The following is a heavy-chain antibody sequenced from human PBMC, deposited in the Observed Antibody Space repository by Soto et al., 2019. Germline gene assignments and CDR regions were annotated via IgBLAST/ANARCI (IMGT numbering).Heavy chain of an antibody. D-gene: IGHD6-13*01. CDR3: AKSFSSNWYDYFDY. CDR2: ISGSGGST. CDR1: EITFSTYA. V-gene: IGHV3-23*01. J-gene: IGHJ4*02. Sequence: VGSLRLSCAASEITFSTYAMSWVRQAPGKGLEWVSAISGSGGSTYYADSVKGRFTISRDKSKNTLYLQMNSLRAEDTALYYCAKSFSSNWYDYFDYWGQGSLVTVSS.